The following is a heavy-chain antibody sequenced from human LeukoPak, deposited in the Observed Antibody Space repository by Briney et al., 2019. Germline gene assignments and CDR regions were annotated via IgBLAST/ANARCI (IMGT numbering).Heavy chain of an antibody. Sequence: GGSLRLSCAASGFTFSSYSMNWVRQAPGKGLEWVSYISSSSSAIYYADSVKGRFTISRDNAKNSLYLQMNSLRDEDTAVYYCARDRVGYPKYYSDYWGQGTLVTVSS. D-gene: IGHD5-12*01. CDR3: ARDRVGYPKYYSDY. CDR2: ISSSSSAI. J-gene: IGHJ4*02. CDR1: GFTFSSYS. V-gene: IGHV3-48*02.